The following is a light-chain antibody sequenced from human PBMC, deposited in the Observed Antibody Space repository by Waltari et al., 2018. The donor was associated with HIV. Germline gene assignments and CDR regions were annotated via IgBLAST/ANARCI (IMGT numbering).Light chain of an antibody. V-gene: IGKV3-11*01. J-gene: IGKJ1*01. CDR1: QSVSTY. CDR2: DAS. CDR3: QQRSNWPPWT. Sequence: EIVLTQSPATLSLSPGERATLSCRASQSVSTYLAWYQQKPGQTPRLLIYDASNRATGSPARCSGSGSGTDFTLTISSLEPEDVAVYYCQQRSNWPPWTFGQGTKVEIK.